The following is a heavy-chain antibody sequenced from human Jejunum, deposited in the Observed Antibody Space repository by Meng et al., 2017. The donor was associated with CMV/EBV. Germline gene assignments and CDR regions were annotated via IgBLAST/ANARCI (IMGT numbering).Heavy chain of an antibody. J-gene: IGHJ2*01. CDR1: YG. V-gene: IGHV1-18*01. Sequence: YGINWVRQAPGQGLEWMGWISAYNSDTKYAPNLQGRVTMTTDTSTDTAYLDLMTLRSDDTAVYYCARDPRPIRFLGSPPSWYFDLWGRGTLVTVSS. CDR2: ISAYNSDT. CDR3: ARDPRPIRFLGSPPSWYFDL. D-gene: IGHD3-3*01.